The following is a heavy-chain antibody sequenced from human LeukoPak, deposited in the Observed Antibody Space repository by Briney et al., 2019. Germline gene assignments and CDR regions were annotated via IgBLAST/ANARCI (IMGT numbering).Heavy chain of an antibody. J-gene: IGHJ3*02. Sequence: SETLSLTCTVSGGSISSYYWSWIRQPPGKGLEWIGYIYYSGGTNYNPSLKSRVTMSVDTSKNQFSLKLSSVIAADTAVYYCARDGVRTKQLPDAFDIWGQGIMVTVSS. CDR2: IYYSGGT. D-gene: IGHD6-13*01. CDR3: ARDGVRTKQLPDAFDI. CDR1: GGSISSYY. V-gene: IGHV4-59*01.